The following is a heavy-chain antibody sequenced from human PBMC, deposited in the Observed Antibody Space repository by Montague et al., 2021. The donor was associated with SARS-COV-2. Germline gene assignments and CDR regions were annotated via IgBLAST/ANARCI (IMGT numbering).Heavy chain of an antibody. CDR3: ARTSDPSNFDSTGHYGAFDV. CDR2: MSYSGSA. V-gene: IGHV4-59*01. CDR1: GATISSDY. Sequence: SETLSLTCTVSGATISSDYWSWIRQSPGKGLEWIGYMSYSGSATXNPSLESRAAISRDTSKNQFSLTLIPATAADTAIYYCARTSDPSNFDSTGHYGAFDVWGQGTTVIVSS. D-gene: IGHD3-22*01. J-gene: IGHJ3*01.